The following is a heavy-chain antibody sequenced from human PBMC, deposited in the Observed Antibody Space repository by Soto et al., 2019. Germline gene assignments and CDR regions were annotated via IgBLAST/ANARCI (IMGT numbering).Heavy chain of an antibody. CDR1: GFTVSSNY. D-gene: IGHD4-17*01. Sequence: EVQLVESGGGLVQPGGSLRLSCAASGFTVSSNYMSWVRQAPGKGLEWVSVIYSGGSTYYADSVKGRFTISRHNSTNTLYLLMNSLIAEDTAVYYCARDFRTPYGVRYFAYWGQGTLVTVSS. J-gene: IGHJ4*02. CDR2: IYSGGST. V-gene: IGHV3-53*04. CDR3: ARDFRTPYGVRYFAY.